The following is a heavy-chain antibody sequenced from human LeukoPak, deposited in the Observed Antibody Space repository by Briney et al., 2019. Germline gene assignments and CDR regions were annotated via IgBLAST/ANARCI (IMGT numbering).Heavy chain of an antibody. Sequence: GASVKVSCKASVGTFSSYAISWVRQAPGQGLEWMGRIIPILGIANYAQKFQGRVTITADKSTSTAYMELSSLRSEDTAVYYCARQIVGATSSDYWGQGTLVTVSS. J-gene: IGHJ4*02. D-gene: IGHD1-26*01. CDR1: VGTFSSYA. CDR2: IIPILGIA. V-gene: IGHV1-69*04. CDR3: ARQIVGATSSDY.